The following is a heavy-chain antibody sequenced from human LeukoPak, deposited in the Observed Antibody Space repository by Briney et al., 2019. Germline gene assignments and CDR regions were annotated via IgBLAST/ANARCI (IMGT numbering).Heavy chain of an antibody. CDR2: IYPGDSDT. D-gene: IGHD2/OR15-2a*01. J-gene: IGHJ4*02. Sequence: GESLKISCKGSGYNFTSYWIGWVRQMPGKGLEWMGIIYPGDSDTRYSPSFQGQVTISADKSISTAFLQWSSLKASDTAMYYCARPKENTGPIVYYWGQGTLVTVSS. CDR3: ARPKENTGPIVYY. V-gene: IGHV5-51*01. CDR1: GYNFTSYW.